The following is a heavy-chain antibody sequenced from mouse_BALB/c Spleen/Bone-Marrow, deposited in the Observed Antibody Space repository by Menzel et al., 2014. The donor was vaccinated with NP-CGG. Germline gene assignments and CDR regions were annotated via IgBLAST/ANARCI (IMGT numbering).Heavy chain of an antibody. Sequence: VQLKESGPELVKPGASVKISCKTSGYTFTDYTLHWVKQSHGKSPEWIGGVNPNIGGTSYNQKFKGKASLTVNKSSTTAYMELRSLTSEDSAVYYCARGRWYYWGQGTTLTVSS. CDR1: GYTFTDYT. J-gene: IGHJ2*01. D-gene: IGHD2-3*01. CDR2: VNPNIGGT. V-gene: IGHV1-22*01. CDR3: ARGRWYY.